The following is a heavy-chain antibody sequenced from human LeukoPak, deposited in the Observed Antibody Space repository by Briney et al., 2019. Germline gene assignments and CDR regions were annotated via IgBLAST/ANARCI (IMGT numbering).Heavy chain of an antibody. Sequence: GSSVKVSCKASGGTFSSYAISWVRQAPGQGLEWMGRIIPILGIANYAQKFQGRVTITADKSTSTAYMELSSLRSEDTAVYYCARDSSGSYYDWFDPWGQGTLVTVSS. CDR2: IIPILGIA. D-gene: IGHD1-26*01. V-gene: IGHV1-69*04. J-gene: IGHJ5*02. CDR3: ARDSSGSYYDWFDP. CDR1: GGTFSSYA.